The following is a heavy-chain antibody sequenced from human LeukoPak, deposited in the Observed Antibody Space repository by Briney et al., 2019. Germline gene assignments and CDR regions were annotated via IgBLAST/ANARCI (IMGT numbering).Heavy chain of an antibody. CDR1: GGSISSSSYY. J-gene: IGHJ6*03. Sequence: SETLSLTCTVSGGSISSSSYYWGWIRQPPGKGLEWIGEINHSGSTNYNPSLKSRVTISVDTSKNQFSLKLSSVTAADTAVYYCARELVGATSYYYYYYMDVWGKGTTVTVSS. CDR2: INHSGST. CDR3: ARELVGATSYYYYYYMDV. D-gene: IGHD1-26*01. V-gene: IGHV4-39*07.